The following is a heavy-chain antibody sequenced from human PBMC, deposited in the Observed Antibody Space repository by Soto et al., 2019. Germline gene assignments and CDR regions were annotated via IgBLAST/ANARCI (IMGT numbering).Heavy chain of an antibody. Sequence: SETLSLTCTVSGGSISSSSYYWGWIRQPPGKGLEWIGSIYYSGSTYYNPSLKSRVTISVDTSKNQFSLKLSSVTAADTAVYYRARPTRVRDDMDVWGQGTTVTVSS. CDR2: IYYSGST. CDR3: ARPTRVRDDMDV. CDR1: GGSISSSSYY. V-gene: IGHV4-39*01. J-gene: IGHJ6*02. D-gene: IGHD3-10*01.